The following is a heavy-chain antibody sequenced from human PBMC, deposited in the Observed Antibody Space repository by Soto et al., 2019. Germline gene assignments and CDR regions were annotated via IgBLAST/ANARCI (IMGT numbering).Heavy chain of an antibody. D-gene: IGHD3-3*01. CDR1: GGSFSGYY. V-gene: IGHV4-34*01. CDR3: ARATIFGVVIEPHNWFDP. CDR2: INHSGST. Sequence: SETLSLTCAVYGGSFSGYYWSWIRQPPGKGLEWIGEINHSGSTNYNPSLKSRVTISVDTSKNQFSLKLSSVTAADTAVYYCARATIFGVVIEPHNWFDPWGQGTLVTVSS. J-gene: IGHJ5*02.